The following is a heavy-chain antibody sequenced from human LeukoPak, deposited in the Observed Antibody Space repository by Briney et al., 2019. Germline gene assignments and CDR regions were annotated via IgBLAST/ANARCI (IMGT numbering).Heavy chain of an antibody. Sequence: GGSLRLSCAASGFTFDDYAMHWVRQAPGKGLEWVSGISWNSGSIGYADSVKGRFTISRDNAKNSLYLQMNSLRAEDTAVYYCARDRVTVVRGVGDWGQGTLVTVSS. D-gene: IGHD3-10*01. CDR2: ISWNSGSI. V-gene: IGHV3-9*01. CDR1: GFTFDDYA. J-gene: IGHJ4*02. CDR3: ARDRVTVVRGVGD.